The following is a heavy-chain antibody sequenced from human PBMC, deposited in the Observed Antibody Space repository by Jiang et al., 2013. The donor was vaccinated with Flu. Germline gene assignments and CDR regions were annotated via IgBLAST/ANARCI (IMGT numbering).Heavy chain of an antibody. CDR1: GYTFTSYA. J-gene: IGHJ5*02. V-gene: IGHV1-3*01. CDR3: ARVGYYYGSGTLSSWFDP. D-gene: IGHD3-10*01. Sequence: GAEVKKPGASVKVSCKASGYTFTSYAMHWVRQAPGQRLEWMGWINAGNGNTKYSQKFQGRVTITRDTSASTAYMELSSLRSEDTAVYYCARVGYYYGSGTLSSWFDPWGQGTLVTVSS. CDR2: INAGNGNT.